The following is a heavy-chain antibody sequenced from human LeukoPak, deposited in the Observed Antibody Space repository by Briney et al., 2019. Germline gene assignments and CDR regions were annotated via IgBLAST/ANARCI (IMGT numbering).Heavy chain of an antibody. CDR1: GFTFPSYA. D-gene: IGHD3-10*01. V-gene: IGHV3-23*01. Sequence: PGWSLRLSGAASGFTFPSYAMTWVRQAPGKGLEWVSTFTTRGGTYYADSVKGRFTISRDNSKNALFLQMNSLRPEDTAVYYCARGSSGAGHRVFHFDFWGQGTLVTVSS. CDR2: FTTRGGT. CDR3: ARGSSGAGHRVFHFDF. J-gene: IGHJ4*02.